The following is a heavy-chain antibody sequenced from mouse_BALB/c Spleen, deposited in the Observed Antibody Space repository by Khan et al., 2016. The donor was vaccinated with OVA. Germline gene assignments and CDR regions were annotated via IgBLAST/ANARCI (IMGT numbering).Heavy chain of an antibody. V-gene: IGHV1S81*02. CDR3: TRSGYGTFAY. CDR1: GYTFTSYY. CDR2: INPSNGGT. D-gene: IGHD2-1*01. J-gene: IGHJ3*01. Sequence: QVQLKESGAELVKPGASVRLSCKASGYTFTSYYLYWVKQRPGQGLEWIGDINPSNGGTNFNEKFKSKATVTVDKSSSTAYMELSSLTSEDSAVYYCTRSGYGTFAYWGLGTLVTVSA.